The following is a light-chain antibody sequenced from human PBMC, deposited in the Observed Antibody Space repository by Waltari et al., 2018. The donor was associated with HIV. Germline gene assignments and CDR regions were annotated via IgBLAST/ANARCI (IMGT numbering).Light chain of an antibody. J-gene: IGLJ3*02. CDR2: TNT. CDR1: TSNIGAGYD. CDR3: QSYDSSLSASV. Sequence: QSVLSQPPSVSGAPGQRVTISCTGSTSNIGAGYDVHWYQLLPGTAPKLIIYTNTYRPSGVPGRFSGSKSDTSASLAITGLQAEDAADYYCQSYDSSLSASVFGGGTKLTVL. V-gene: IGLV1-40*01.